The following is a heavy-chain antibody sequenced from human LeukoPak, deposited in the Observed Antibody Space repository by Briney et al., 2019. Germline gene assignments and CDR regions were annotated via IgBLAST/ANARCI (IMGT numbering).Heavy chain of an antibody. V-gene: IGHV3-23*01. D-gene: IGHD2-2*01. CDR2: ISGSGGTT. CDR1: GFTFTNYA. Sequence: GGYLRLSCAASGFTFTNYAMNWVRQAPGKGLEWVSVISGSGGTTFYADSVKGRVTISRVQSTNTVYLQMNSLRADDTAVYYCAKAHCSSTSCSRADNWGQGTLVTVSS. J-gene: IGHJ4*02. CDR3: AKAHCSSTSCSRADN.